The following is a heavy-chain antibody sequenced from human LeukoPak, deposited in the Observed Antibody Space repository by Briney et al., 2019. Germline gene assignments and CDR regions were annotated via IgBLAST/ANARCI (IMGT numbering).Heavy chain of an antibody. CDR1: VGSFSGYY. J-gene: IGHJ5*02. CDR3: ARGPLRGIKKNWFDP. CDR2: INHSGST. Sequence: NPSETLSLTCAGYVGSFSGYYWSWIRQPPGKGLEWIGEINHSGSTNYNPSLKSRVTISVDTSKNQFSLKLSSVAAADTAVYYCARGPLRGIKKNWFDPWGQGTLVTVSS. D-gene: IGHD2/OR15-2a*01. V-gene: IGHV4-34*01.